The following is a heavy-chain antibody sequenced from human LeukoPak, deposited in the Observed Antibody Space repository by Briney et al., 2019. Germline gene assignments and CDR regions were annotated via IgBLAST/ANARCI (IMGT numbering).Heavy chain of an antibody. CDR2: IYYSGST. Sequence: PETLSLTCTVSGGSISSYYWSWIRQPPGKGLEWIGYIYYSGSTNYNPSLKSRVTISVDTSKNQFSLKLSSVTAADTAVYYCARVLVPDYGDCRVFDYWGQGTLVTVSS. CDR3: ARVLVPDYGDCRVFDY. D-gene: IGHD4-17*01. V-gene: IGHV4-59*01. CDR1: GGSISSYY. J-gene: IGHJ4*02.